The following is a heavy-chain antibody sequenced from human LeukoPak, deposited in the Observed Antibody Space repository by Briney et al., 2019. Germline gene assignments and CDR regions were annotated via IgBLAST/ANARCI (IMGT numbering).Heavy chain of an antibody. V-gene: IGHV1-18*01. D-gene: IGHD6-13*01. CDR3: ARVGGSSWYGGGYFDY. J-gene: IGHJ4*02. CDR2: ISAYNGNT. Sequence: GASVKVSCKASGYTFTSYGISWVRQAPGQGLEWMGWISAYNGNTNYAQKLQGRVTMTTDTSTSTAYVELRSLRSDDTAVYYCARVGGSSWYGGGYFDYWGQGTLVTVSS. CDR1: GYTFTSYG.